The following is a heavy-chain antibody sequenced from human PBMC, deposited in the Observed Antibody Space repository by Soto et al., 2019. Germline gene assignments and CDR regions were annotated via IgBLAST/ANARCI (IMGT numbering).Heavy chain of an antibody. D-gene: IGHD2-8*01. V-gene: IGHV1-2*04. J-gene: IGHJ6*02. CDR1: GYSFTDYH. CDR2: INPKSGGT. CDR3: ARGHSTDCSNGVCSFFYNHEMDV. Sequence: ASVKVSCKASGYSFTDYHIHWVRQAPGQGLEWLGRINPKSGGTSTAQKFQGWVTMTRDRSISTVYMELTRLRSDDTAMYFCARGHSTDCSNGVCSFFYNHEMDVWGQGTTVTVSS.